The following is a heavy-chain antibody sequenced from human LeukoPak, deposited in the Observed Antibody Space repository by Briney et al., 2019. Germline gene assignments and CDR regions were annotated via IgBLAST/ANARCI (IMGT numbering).Heavy chain of an antibody. J-gene: IGHJ6*03. CDR1: NYSISNSLY. CDR3: ARGTYGYYMDV. Sequence: PSETLSLTCSGSNYSISNSLYWGWLRQPPGKGLEWIGSIYRSGSTFYNPSIKSRVTISLDTSKNQFSLKLSSVTAADTAVYFCARGTYGYYMDVWGKGTTVTVSS. CDR2: IYRSGST. D-gene: IGHD4-17*01. V-gene: IGHV4-38-2*02.